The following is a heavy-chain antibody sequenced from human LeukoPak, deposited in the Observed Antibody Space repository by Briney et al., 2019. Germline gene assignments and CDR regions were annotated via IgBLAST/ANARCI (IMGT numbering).Heavy chain of an antibody. Sequence: GGSLRLSCAASGFTFSSYGMHWVRQAPGKGLEGVAFIRYYGSNKYYADSVKGRFTISRDNSKNTLYLQMNSLRAEDTAVYYCAKDTTPPKAGFDPWGQGTLVTVSS. D-gene: IGHD1-14*01. J-gene: IGHJ5*02. CDR3: AKDTTPPKAGFDP. CDR2: IRYYGSNK. CDR1: GFTFSSYG. V-gene: IGHV3-30*02.